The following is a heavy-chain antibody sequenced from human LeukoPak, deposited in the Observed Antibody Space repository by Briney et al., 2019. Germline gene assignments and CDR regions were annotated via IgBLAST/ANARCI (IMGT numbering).Heavy chain of an antibody. V-gene: IGHV4-59*06. CDR1: GGSISGYY. D-gene: IGHD3-10*01. CDR3: ARDSSISPGFGEFDY. CDR2: IYYSGST. Sequence: SETLSLTCTVSGGSISGYYWNWIRQPAGKGLEWIGYIYYSGSTYYNPSLKSRVTISVDTSKNQFSLKLSSVTAADTAVYYCARDSSISPGFGEFDYWGQGTLVTVSS. J-gene: IGHJ4*02.